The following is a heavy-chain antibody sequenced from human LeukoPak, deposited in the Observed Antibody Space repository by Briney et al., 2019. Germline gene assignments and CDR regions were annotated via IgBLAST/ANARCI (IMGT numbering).Heavy chain of an antibody. CDR2: IIPIFGTA. D-gene: IGHD3-10*01. CDR1: GGTFSSYA. CDR3: ARGHRYGSGSYYFL. Sequence: SVKVSCKASGGTFSSYAISWVRQAPGQGLEWMGGIIPIFGTANYAQKFQGRVTMTRDMSTSTVYMELNSLRSEDTAVYYCARGHRYGSGSYYFLWGQGTLVTVSS. J-gene: IGHJ4*02. V-gene: IGHV1-69*05.